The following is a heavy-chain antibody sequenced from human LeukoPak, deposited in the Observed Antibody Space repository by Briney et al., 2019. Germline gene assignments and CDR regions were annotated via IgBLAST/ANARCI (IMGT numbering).Heavy chain of an antibody. J-gene: IGHJ4*02. CDR3: AREELGTSKADY. CDR1: GYTFTGYY. Sequence: GASLKVSCKASGYTFTGYYMHWVRQAPGQGLEWMEWINTNSGGTNDAQKFQGRVTINRDTSISTAYMELSRLRADDTAVYYCAREELGTSKADYWGQGTLVTVSS. CDR2: INTNSGGT. V-gene: IGHV1-2*02. D-gene: IGHD3-10*01.